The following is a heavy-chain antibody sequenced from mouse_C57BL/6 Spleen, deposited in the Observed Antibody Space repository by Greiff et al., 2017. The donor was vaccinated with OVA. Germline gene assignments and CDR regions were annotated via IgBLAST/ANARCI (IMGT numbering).Heavy chain of an antibody. V-gene: IGHV1-72*01. J-gene: IGHJ3*01. Sequence: QVQLKQPGAELVKPGASVKLSCKASGYTFTSYWMHWVKQRPGRGLEWIGRIDPNSGGTKYNEKFKSKATLTVDKPSSTAYMQLSSLTSEDSAVYYCARSEAITTVAPFAYWGQGTLVTVSA. CDR1: GYTFTSYW. CDR3: ARSEAITTVAPFAY. CDR2: IDPNSGGT. D-gene: IGHD1-1*01.